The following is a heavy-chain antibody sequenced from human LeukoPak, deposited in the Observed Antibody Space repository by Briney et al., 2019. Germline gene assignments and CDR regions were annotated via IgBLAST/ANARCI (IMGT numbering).Heavy chain of an antibody. J-gene: IGHJ6*02. D-gene: IGHD3-10*01. CDR1: GFTLSSYW. Sequence: PGGSLRLSCAASGFTLSSYWISWVRQAPGKGLEWVANIKQDGSEKYYVDAVKGRFTISRDNAKNSLYLQMNSLRAEDTAVYYCARDVRSRQHYYGSGSYYPNYYYYGMDVWGQGTTVTVSS. V-gene: IGHV3-7*01. CDR3: ARDVRSRQHYYGSGSYYPNYYYYGMDV. CDR2: IKQDGSEK.